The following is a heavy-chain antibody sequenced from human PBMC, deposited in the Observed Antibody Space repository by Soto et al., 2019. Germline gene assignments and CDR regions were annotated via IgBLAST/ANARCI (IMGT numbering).Heavy chain of an antibody. CDR3: ARHPTIARFENGLDV. CDR2: IYYTGTT. J-gene: IGHJ6*02. D-gene: IGHD1-1*01. Sequence: PSETLSLTCTVSGGSVSGYYWSWIRQRPGKGLEWIGYIYYTGTTIYSPSLDRRVTLSVDTAKDQVSLKLTSVTPADTAVYYCARHPTIARFENGLDVWGQGTMVTVSS. V-gene: IGHV4-59*08. CDR1: GGSVSGYY.